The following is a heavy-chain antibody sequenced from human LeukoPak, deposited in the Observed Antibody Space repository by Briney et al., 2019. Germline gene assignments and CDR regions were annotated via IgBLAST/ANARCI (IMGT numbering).Heavy chain of an antibody. Sequence: PAGSLRLSCAASGFTFSSYEMNWDRPAPGKELEWVSYTSSSGSTIYYADSVKGRFTISRDNAKNSLYLQMNSLRAEDTAVYYCARPTYSGSYSYYFDYWGQGTLVTVSS. D-gene: IGHD1-26*01. V-gene: IGHV3-48*03. J-gene: IGHJ4*02. CDR3: ARPTYSGSYSYYFDY. CDR2: TSSSGSTI. CDR1: GFTFSSYE.